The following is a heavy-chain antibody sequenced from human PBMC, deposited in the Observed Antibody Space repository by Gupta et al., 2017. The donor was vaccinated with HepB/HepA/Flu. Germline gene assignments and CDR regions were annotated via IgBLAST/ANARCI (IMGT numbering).Heavy chain of an antibody. CDR3: ARGDTSSFYGHFEY. D-gene: IGHD6-6*01. J-gene: IGHJ4*02. Sequence: EVQLVEAGGGLAKPGGSVRLSWSAFGCTFSSYSMNWVRQAPGKGLEWVSSISSRSKYIYYADSVKGRFTISRDNAKNSLYLQMNHMRADGTAIYYCARGDTSSFYGHFEYWVQGILVTVYS. CDR2: ISSRSKYI. CDR1: GCTFSSYS. V-gene: IGHV3-21*01.